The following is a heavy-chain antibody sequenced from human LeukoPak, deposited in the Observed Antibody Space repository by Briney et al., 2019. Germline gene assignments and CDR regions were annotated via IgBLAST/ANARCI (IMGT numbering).Heavy chain of an antibody. Sequence: PSETLSLTCAVSGYSISSGYYWGWIRQPPGKGLEWIGSIYHSGSTYYNPSLKSRVTISVDTSKNQFSLKLSSVTAADTAVYYCARGNKRGDFDYWGQGTLVTVSS. V-gene: IGHV4-38-2*01. J-gene: IGHJ4*02. CDR1: GYSISSGYY. CDR2: IYHSGST. D-gene: IGHD1-1*01. CDR3: ARGNKRGDFDY.